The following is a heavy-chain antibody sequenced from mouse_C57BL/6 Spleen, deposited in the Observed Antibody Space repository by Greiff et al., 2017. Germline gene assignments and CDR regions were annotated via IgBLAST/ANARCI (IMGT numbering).Heavy chain of an antibody. CDR2: ISDGGSYT. J-gene: IGHJ3*01. Sequence: EVHLVESGGGLVKPGGSLKLSCAASGFTFSSYAMSWVRQTPEKRLEWVATISDGGSYTYYPDNVKGRFTLSRDNAKNNLYLQMSHLKAEDTAMYYCARDSSLCAYWGQGTLVTVSA. V-gene: IGHV5-4*01. CDR1: GFTFSSYA. CDR3: ARDSSLCAY.